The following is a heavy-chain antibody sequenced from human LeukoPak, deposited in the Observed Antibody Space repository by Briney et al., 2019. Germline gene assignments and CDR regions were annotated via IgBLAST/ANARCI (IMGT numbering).Heavy chain of an antibody. J-gene: IGHJ4*02. CDR3: ARDEPVGATTG. V-gene: IGHV3-7*01. Sequence: HAGGSLRLSCVASGCTFSNDWRSWVRQAPGKGLEWVANIKQDGSEKYYVDSVKGRFTISRDNVKKSLYVQMNSLRAEDTGVYYCARDEPVGATTGWGQGTLVTVSS. CDR1: GCTFSNDW. D-gene: IGHD1-26*01. CDR2: IKQDGSEK.